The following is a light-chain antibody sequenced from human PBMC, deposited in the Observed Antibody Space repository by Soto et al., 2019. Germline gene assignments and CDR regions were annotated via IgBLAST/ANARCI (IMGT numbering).Light chain of an antibody. CDR2: DVS. CDR1: SSDVGGYNY. J-gene: IGLJ3*02. CDR3: CSYAGSSTFWV. V-gene: IGLV2-11*01. Sequence: QSVLTQPRSVSGSPGQSVTISCTGTSSDVGGYNYVSWYQQHPGKAPKLMIYDVSNRPSGVPYRFSGSKSGNTASLTISGRQADDEADYYCCSYAGSSTFWVFGGGTKVTVL.